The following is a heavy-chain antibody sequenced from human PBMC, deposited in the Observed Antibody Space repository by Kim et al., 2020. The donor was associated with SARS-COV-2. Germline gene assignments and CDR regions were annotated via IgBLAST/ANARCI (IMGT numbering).Heavy chain of an antibody. V-gene: IGHV3-64D*09. CDR3: VKRATGTTNYSDY. CDR1: GFTFSSYV. J-gene: IGHJ4*02. Sequence: GGSLRLSCSASGFTFSSYVMHWVRQAPGKRLEYVSAITSNGRSTYYADSVKGRFTISRDNSKNTLCLQMGSLRPDDTAVYYCVKRATGTTNYSDYWGRGT. D-gene: IGHD1-1*01. CDR2: ITSNGRST.